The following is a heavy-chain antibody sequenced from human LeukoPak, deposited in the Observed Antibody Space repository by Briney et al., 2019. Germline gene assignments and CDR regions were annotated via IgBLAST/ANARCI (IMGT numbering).Heavy chain of an antibody. J-gene: IGHJ3*02. CDR3: ARGTEWELLDDAFDI. D-gene: IGHD1-26*01. V-gene: IGHV4-59*01. Sequence: TSETLSLTCTVSGGSISSYYWSWIRQPPGKGLEWIGYIYYSGSTNYNPSLKSRVTISVDTSKNQFSLKLSSVTAADTAVYYCARGTEWELLDDAFDIWGQGTMVTVSS. CDR1: GGSISSYY. CDR2: IYYSGST.